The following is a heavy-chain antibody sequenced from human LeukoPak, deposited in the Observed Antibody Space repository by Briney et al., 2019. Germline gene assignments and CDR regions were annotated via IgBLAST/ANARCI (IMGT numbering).Heavy chain of an antibody. J-gene: IGHJ6*03. CDR1: GGSISSYY. CDR2: IYYSGST. V-gene: IGHV4-59*01. D-gene: IGHD3-3*01. CDR3: ARGVRALEWLFPGGNRNMDV. Sequence: PSETLSLTCTVSGGSISSYYWSSIRQPPGKGLEWIGYIYYSGSTNYNPSLKSRVTISVDTSKNQFSLKLSSVTAADTAVYYCARGVRALEWLFPGGNRNMDVWGKGTTVTVSS.